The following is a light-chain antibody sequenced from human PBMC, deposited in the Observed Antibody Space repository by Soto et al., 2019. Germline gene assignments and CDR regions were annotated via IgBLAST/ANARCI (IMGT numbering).Light chain of an antibody. J-gene: IGKJ1*01. Sequence: ENVLTKSPGTLSLTQGERATLSCRASQSVSSSYLAWYQQKPGQAPRLLIYGASSRATGIPDRFSGSGSGTDFTLTISRLEPEDFAVYYCQQYGSSPRTFGQGTKVDIK. CDR1: QSVSSSY. CDR2: GAS. V-gene: IGKV3-20*01. CDR3: QQYGSSPRT.